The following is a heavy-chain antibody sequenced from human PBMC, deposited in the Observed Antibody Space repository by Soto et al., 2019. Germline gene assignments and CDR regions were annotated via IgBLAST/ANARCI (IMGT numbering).Heavy chain of an antibody. J-gene: IGHJ4*02. D-gene: IGHD3-16*02. CDR3: ARWTNDIGGTNRQFFDL. CDR2: MYHSGST. CDR1: GGSIRSDDDY. Sequence: SETLSLTCTVSGGSIRSDDDYWSWIRQPPGKGLEWIGYMYHSGSTYYNPSLESRVTMSVDLSKNQFSLNLSVVTAADTAVYYCARWTNDIGGTNRQFFDLWGQGTLVTVSS. V-gene: IGHV4-30-4*01.